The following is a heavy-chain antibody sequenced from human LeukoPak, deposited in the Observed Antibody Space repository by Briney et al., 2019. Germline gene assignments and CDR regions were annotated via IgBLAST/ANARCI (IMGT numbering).Heavy chain of an antibody. CDR3: ARYLFVVVPAATNWFDP. Sequence: SETLSLICAVYGGSFSGYYWSWIRQPPGKGLEWIGEINHSGSTNYNPSLKSRVTISVDTSKNQFSLKLSSVTAADTAVYYCARYLFVVVPAATNWFDPWGQGTLVTVSS. CDR1: GGSFSGYY. D-gene: IGHD2-2*01. J-gene: IGHJ5*02. V-gene: IGHV4-34*01. CDR2: INHSGST.